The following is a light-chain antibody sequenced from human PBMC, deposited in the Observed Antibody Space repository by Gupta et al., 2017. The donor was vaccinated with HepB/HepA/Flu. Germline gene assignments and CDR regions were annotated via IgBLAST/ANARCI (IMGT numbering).Light chain of an antibody. J-gene: IGKJ5*01. CDR1: QSVSSSY. CDR2: GAS. CDR3: QQDGSSPIT. Sequence: EIVLTQSPGTLSLSPGERATLSCRASQSVSSSYLAWYQQKPGQAPRLLIYGASSRATGIPDRFSGSGSGTDFTLTINRLEPEDFAVYYCQQDGSSPITFGQGTLMEIK. V-gene: IGKV3-20*01.